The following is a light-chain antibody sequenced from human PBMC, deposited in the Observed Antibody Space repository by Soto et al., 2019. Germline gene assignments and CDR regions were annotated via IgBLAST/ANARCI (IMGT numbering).Light chain of an antibody. CDR3: QQYKTYWS. CDR2: KAS. CDR1: QSISSW. V-gene: IGKV1-5*03. J-gene: IGKJ1*01. Sequence: DIQMTQSPSTLSASVGDRITITCRASQSISSWLAWYQQKPGKAPKVLIYKASTLESGVPSRFSGSGSGTEFTLTISSLQPDDFATYYCQQYKTYWSFDQGTKVEIK.